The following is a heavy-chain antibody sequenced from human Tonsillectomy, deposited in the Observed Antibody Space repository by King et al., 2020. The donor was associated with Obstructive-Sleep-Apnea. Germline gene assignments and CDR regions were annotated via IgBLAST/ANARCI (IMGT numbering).Heavy chain of an antibody. CDR1: GGTFSSYA. J-gene: IGHJ4*02. CDR2: VITIFGTA. Sequence: VQLVQSGAEVKKPGSLVKVSCKASGGTFSSYAISWVRQAPGQGLEWMGGVITIFGTANYAQKVHGRVTITADESTSTAYMELSSLRSEDTAVYYCARARVGSSTRSTFDYWGQGTLVTVSS. D-gene: IGHD2-2*01. V-gene: IGHV1-69*01. CDR3: ARARVGSSTRSTFDY.